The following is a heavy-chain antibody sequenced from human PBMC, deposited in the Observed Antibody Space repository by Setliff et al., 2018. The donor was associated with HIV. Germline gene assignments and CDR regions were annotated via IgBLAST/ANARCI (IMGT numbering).Heavy chain of an antibody. CDR1: GGTFKNFA. CDR3: ARVGGIELWNQAYFDY. J-gene: IGHJ4*02. CDR2: IIPISGTA. D-gene: IGHD1-1*01. Sequence: SVKVSCKASGGTFKNFAINWVRQAPGQGLEWMGGIIPISGTAVYAQNFRGRVTVATDDSTNTAYMEISSLNSDDTAVYFCARVGGIELWNQAYFDYWGQGTLVTVSS. V-gene: IGHV1-69*05.